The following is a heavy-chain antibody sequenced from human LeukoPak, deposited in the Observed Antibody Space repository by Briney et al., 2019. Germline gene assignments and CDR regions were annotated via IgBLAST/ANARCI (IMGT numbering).Heavy chain of an antibody. J-gene: IGHJ4*02. Sequence: PGGSLRLSCAASRFTFSSYTMNWVRQAPGKGLEWVSSISSGSRHIYYADSVKGRFTISRDNAKTSLFLQMNSLIAEDTAVYYCVRDAGGGDYFDYWSQGTLVTVSS. D-gene: IGHD3-10*01. CDR2: ISSGSRHI. V-gene: IGHV3-21*01. CDR1: RFTFSSYT. CDR3: VRDAGGGDYFDY.